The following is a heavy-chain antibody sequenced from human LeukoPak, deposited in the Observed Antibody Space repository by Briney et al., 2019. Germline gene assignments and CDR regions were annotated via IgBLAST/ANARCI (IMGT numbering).Heavy chain of an antibody. J-gene: IGHJ4*02. CDR3: ARHPRYNWKIDY. V-gene: IGHV4-39*01. D-gene: IGHD1-20*01. CDR1: GGSISSYY. Sequence: SETLSLTCTVSGGSISSYYWSWIRQPPGKGLEWIGSIYYSGSTYYNPSLKSRVTISVDTSKNQFSLKLSSVTAADTAVYYCARHPRYNWKIDYWGQGTLVTVSS. CDR2: IYYSGST.